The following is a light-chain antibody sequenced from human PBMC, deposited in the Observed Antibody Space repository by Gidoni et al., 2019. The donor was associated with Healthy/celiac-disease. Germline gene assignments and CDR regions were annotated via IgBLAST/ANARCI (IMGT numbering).Light chain of an antibody. V-gene: IGLV3-1*01. Sequence: YEVTQPPSVSVSPGQTASITCYGDKLGDRYACWYQQKQGQSPVLVIYQDTKRPSGIPERFSGSNSGNTATLTISGTQAMDEADYYCQAWESSTVVFGGGTKLTVL. CDR2: QDT. CDR1: KLGDRY. J-gene: IGLJ2*01. CDR3: QAWESSTVV.